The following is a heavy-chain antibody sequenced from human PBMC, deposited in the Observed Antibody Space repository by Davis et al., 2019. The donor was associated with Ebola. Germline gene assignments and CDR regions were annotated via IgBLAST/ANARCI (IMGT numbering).Heavy chain of an antibody. CDR1: GYTFTSYG. J-gene: IGHJ2*01. CDR2: MNPNSGNT. V-gene: IGHV1-8*01. CDR3: ARGRSGSSGCCGWYFDL. Sequence: ASVKVSCKASGYTFTSYGISWLRQAPGQGLEWMGWMNPNSGNTGYAQKFQGRVTMTRNTSISTAYMELSSLRSEDTAVYYCARGRSGSSGCCGWYFDLWGRGTLVTVSS. D-gene: IGHD6-19*01.